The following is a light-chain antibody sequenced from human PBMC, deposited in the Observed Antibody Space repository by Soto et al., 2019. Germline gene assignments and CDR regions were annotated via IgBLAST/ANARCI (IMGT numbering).Light chain of an antibody. J-gene: IGKJ1*01. CDR3: QQYNDWPWT. CDR1: QNINNN. V-gene: IGKV3D-15*01. CDR2: GAS. Sequence: EIVMTQSPATLSVSAGERATLSCRASQNINNNLVWFQQKPGQAPRLLVYGASTRATGIPARFSGSGFGTEFTLTISSLQSEDFATYYCQQYNDWPWTFGPGTKVEIK.